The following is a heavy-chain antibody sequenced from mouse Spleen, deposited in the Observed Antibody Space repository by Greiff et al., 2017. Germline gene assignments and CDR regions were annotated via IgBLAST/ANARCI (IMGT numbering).Heavy chain of an antibody. V-gene: IGHV1-50*01. CDR2: IDPSDSYT. CDR3: ARGESQSTMITGGFDY. J-gene: IGHJ2*01. Sequence: QVQLQQPGAELVKPGASVKLSCKASGYTFTSYWMQWVKQRPGQGLEWIGEIDPSDSYTNYNQKFKGKATLTVDTSSSTAYMQLSSLTSEDSAVYYCARGESQSTMITGGFDYWGQGTTLTVSS. CDR1: GYTFTSYW. D-gene: IGHD2-4*01.